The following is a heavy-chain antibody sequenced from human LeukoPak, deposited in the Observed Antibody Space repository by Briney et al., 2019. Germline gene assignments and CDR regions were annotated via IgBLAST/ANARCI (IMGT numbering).Heavy chain of an antibody. CDR1: GFTFSRSW. CDR3: ARDEVGYFDY. Sequence: GGSLRLSCAATGFTFSRSWMTWVRQAPGKGLECVANIKQDGSEKHYVDSVKGRFTISRDNGENSLYLQMNSLRAEDTAVYYCARDEVGYFDYWGQGTLVTVSS. CDR2: IKQDGSEK. V-gene: IGHV3-7*01. J-gene: IGHJ4*02.